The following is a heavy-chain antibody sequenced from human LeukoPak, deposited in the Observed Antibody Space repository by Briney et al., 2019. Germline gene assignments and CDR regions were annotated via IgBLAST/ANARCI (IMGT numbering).Heavy chain of an antibody. D-gene: IGHD3-10*01. CDR1: GFTFNTHG. Sequence: GGSLRLSCAASGFTFNTHGMHWIRQAPGKGLEWVAFIWSNGINKYHANSVEGRFTISRDNSKNMLFLQMNSLRAEDTALYYCARDPPESGYAFDIWGQGALVTVSS. CDR2: IWSNGINK. V-gene: IGHV3-33*01. CDR3: ARDPPESGYAFDI. J-gene: IGHJ3*02.